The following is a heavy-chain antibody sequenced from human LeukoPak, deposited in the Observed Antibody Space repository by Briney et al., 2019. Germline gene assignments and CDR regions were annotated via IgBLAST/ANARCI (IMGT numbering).Heavy chain of an antibody. CDR3: ARDDSSGYYFDY. D-gene: IGHD3-22*01. Sequence: SETLSLTCTVSGGSISSHYWSWIRQPPGKGLEWIGYIYYSGSTNYHPSLKSRVTISVDTSKNQFSLKLSSVTAADTAVYYCARDDSSGYYFDYWGQGTLVTVSS. CDR1: GGSISSHY. V-gene: IGHV4-59*11. CDR2: IYYSGST. J-gene: IGHJ4*02.